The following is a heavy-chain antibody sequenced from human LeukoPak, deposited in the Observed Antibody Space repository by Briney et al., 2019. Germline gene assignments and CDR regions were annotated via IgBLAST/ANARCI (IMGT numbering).Heavy chain of an antibody. V-gene: IGHV1-18*01. J-gene: IGHJ4*02. D-gene: IGHD3-9*01. CDR1: GYSFTDYD. Sequence: ASAKVSCKASGYSFTDYDFSWVRQAPGQGLEWLGWVSIYNDNTHYAREFQDRVTMTTDISTSTAYMELKSLTSDDTAVYFCARTGHYRFDYWGQGTLVTVSS. CDR3: ARTGHYRFDY. CDR2: VSIYNDNT.